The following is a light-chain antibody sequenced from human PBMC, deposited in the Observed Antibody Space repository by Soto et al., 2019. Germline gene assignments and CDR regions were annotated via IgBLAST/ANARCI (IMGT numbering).Light chain of an antibody. Sequence: DIQLTQSPSFLSASVGDRVTITCRASQVISSYLAWYQQKPGKAPKLLIYAASTLQSGVPSRFSGSRSGTEFTLTISSLQPEDFATYYCQQLNSYPPSLTFGGGTKVDIK. CDR1: QVISSY. V-gene: IGKV1-9*01. CDR3: QQLNSYPPSLT. CDR2: AAS. J-gene: IGKJ4*01.